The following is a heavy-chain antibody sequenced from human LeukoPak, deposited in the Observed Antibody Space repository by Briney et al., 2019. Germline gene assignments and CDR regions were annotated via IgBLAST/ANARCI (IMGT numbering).Heavy chain of an antibody. CDR2: ISASGGAT. CDR3: ANGAVAGGWYYFDY. J-gene: IGHJ4*02. V-gene: IGHV3-23*01. Sequence: GGSLRLSCAASGFTFSSYAMNWVRQAPGQGLEWVSVISASGGATHYAESVKGRLIVSRDNSKNTLSLQMNSLRAEDTAVYYCANGAVAGGWYYFDYWGQGTLVTVSS. D-gene: IGHD6-19*01. CDR1: GFTFSSYA.